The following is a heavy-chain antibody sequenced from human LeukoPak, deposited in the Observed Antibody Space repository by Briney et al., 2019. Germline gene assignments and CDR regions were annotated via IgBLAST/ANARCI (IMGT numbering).Heavy chain of an antibody. CDR3: ARVPHITMVRGVITSYYGMDV. CDR1: GGSISSYY. J-gene: IGHJ6*02. V-gene: IGHV4-59*01. Sequence: PSETLSLTCTVSGGSISSYYWSWIRQPPGKGLEWIGYIYYSGSTNYNPSLKSRVTISVDTSKNQFSLKLSSVTAAGTAVYYCARVPHITMVRGVITSYYGMDVWGQGTTVTVSS. D-gene: IGHD3-10*01. CDR2: IYYSGST.